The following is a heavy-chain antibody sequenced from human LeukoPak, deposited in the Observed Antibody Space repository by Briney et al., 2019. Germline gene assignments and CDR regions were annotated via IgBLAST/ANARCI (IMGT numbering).Heavy chain of an antibody. J-gene: IGHJ4*02. Sequence: GGSLRLSCAASGFTFSSYAMHWVRQAPGKGLEWVAVISYDGSNKYYADSVKGRFTISRDDAKNSVYLEMNSLRVEDAAVYYCARVSSSMGGAADYWGQGTLVTVSS. CDR1: GFTFSSYA. D-gene: IGHD2-15*01. V-gene: IGHV3-30*04. CDR3: ARVSSSMGGAADY. CDR2: ISYDGSNK.